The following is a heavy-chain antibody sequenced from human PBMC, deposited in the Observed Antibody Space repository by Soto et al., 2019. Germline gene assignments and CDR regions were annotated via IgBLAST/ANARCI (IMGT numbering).Heavy chain of an antibody. V-gene: IGHV4-30-2*01. D-gene: IGHD3-3*01. J-gene: IGHJ5*02. CDR1: GGSMSSGGYS. CDR3: ARINDDFWGGHSLDP. Sequence: TLSLTCAVSGGSMSSGGYSWSWIRQPPGKGLEWIGSIYHSGSTYYKTSLKSRVTISVNRSKNQFSLKLSSVTAADTAVYYCARINDDFWGGHSLDPWGQGTLVTVSS. CDR2: IYHSGST.